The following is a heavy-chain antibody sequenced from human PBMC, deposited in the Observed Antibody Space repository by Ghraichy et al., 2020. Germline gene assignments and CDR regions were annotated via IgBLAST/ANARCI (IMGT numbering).Heavy chain of an antibody. D-gene: IGHD1-26*01. CDR2: IVVGSGNT. J-gene: IGHJ6*02. CDR3: AAATGSIVGATTRYGYYYYYGMDV. CDR1: GFTFTSSA. Sequence: SVKVSCKASGFTFTSSAVQWVRQARGQRLEWIGWIVVGSGNTNYAQKFQERVTITRDMSTSTAYMELSSLRSEDTAVYYCAAATGSIVGATTRYGYYYYYGMDVWGQGITVTVS. V-gene: IGHV1-58*01.